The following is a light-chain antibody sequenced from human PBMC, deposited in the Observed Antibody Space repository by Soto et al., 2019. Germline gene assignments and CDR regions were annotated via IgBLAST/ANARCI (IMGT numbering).Light chain of an antibody. Sequence: EIVLTQSPGTLSLSPGERATLSCRASQSVSRSYLAWYQQNPGQAPRLLIYGASSRATGIPDRFSGSGSGTDFTLTISRLEPEDLAVYFCQQHGSSPRTFGQGTKVEIK. CDR3: QQHGSSPRT. CDR1: QSVSRSY. J-gene: IGKJ1*01. V-gene: IGKV3-20*01. CDR2: GAS.